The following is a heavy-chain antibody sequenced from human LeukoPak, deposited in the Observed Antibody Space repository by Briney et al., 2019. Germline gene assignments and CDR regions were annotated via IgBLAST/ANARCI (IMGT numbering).Heavy chain of an antibody. Sequence: PGGSLRLSCAASGFTFSTYWMTWVRPAPGKGLEWVANIKEDGSEKYYVDSVKGRFTISRDNAKNSLYLQMNTLRAEDTAVYYCTRDTGCSGGTCYSFYDSWGQGTLVTVSS. CDR1: GFTFSTYW. J-gene: IGHJ4*02. V-gene: IGHV3-7*01. CDR3: TRDTGCSGGTCYSFYDS. D-gene: IGHD2-15*01. CDR2: IKEDGSEK.